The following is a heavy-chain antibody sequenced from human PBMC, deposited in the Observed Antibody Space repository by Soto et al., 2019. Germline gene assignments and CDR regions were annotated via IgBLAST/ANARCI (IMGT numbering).Heavy chain of an antibody. D-gene: IGHD3-3*01. J-gene: IGHJ5*02. CDR3: AREGLRFLYNWFDP. CDR1: GYTFTSYG. Sequence: AGSVEVSCKASGYTFTSYGISWVRQGPGKGLEWMGWISAYNGNTNYAQKLQGRVTMTTDTSTSTAYMELRSLRSDDTAVYYCAREGLRFLYNWFDPWGQGTLVTVSS. V-gene: IGHV1-18*01. CDR2: ISAYNGNT.